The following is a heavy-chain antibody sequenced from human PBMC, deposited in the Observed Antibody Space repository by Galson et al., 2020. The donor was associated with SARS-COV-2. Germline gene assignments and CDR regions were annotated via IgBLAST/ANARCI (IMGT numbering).Heavy chain of an antibody. D-gene: IGHD7-27*01. J-gene: IGHJ3*01. V-gene: IGHV2-26*01. CDR3: ARTRPTSWESSVGSFDV. CDR2: IFPDDRK. Sequence: SGPTLVKPTETLTLTCTVSGFSLSNPRLGVRWIRQPPGKALEWLAHIFPDDRKSYSTSLRRRLTVSKDASKSQVVLLMANVDPLDTATYYCARTRPTSWESSVGSFDVWGLGTMVTVSS. CDR1: GFSLSNPRLG.